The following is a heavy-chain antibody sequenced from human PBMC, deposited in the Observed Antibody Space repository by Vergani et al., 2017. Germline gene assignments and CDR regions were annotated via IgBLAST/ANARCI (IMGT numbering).Heavy chain of an antibody. V-gene: IGHV4-39*01. J-gene: IGHJ4*02. CDR2: IYYSGLT. CDR3: ARQRPGSGWSPGDFDD. D-gene: IGHD6-19*01. Sequence: QLQLQQSGPGLVKPSEILFLTCTVSADSISSGSYYWGWIRQPPGKSLEWIGSIYYSGLTYYNPSLKSRVAISVDTSKNQFSLKVTSVTAADTAVYFCARQRPGSGWSPGDFDDWGQGILVTVSS. CDR1: ADSISSGSYY.